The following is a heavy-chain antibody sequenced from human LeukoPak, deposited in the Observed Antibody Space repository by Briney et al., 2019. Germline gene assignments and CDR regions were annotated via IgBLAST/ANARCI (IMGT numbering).Heavy chain of an antibody. D-gene: IGHD4-17*01. V-gene: IGHV3-48*01. CDR2: ISSSSSTI. Sequence: GGSLRLSCAASGFTFSSYTMNWVRQAPGKGLEWVSCISSSSSTIYYADSVKSRFTISRDNAKNSLYLQMNSLRAEDTAVYYCARDRGGQDYGDYLSYYYYMDVWGKGTTVTISS. J-gene: IGHJ6*03. CDR3: ARDRGGQDYGDYLSYYYYMDV. CDR1: GFTFSSYT.